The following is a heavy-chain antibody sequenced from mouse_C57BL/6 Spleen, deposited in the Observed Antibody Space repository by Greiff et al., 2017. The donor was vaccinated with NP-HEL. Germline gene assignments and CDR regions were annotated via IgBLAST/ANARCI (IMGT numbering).Heavy chain of an antibody. J-gene: IGHJ1*03. V-gene: IGHV1-82*01. CDR1: GYAFSSSW. CDR2: IYPGDGDT. Sequence: QVQLQQSGPELVKPGASVKISCKASGYAFSSSWMNWVKQRPGKGLEWIGRIYPGDGDTNYNGKFKGKATLTADESSSTAYMQLSSLTSEDSAVYFCARAATVVATRWYFDVWGTGTPVTVSS. CDR3: ARAATVVATRWYFDV. D-gene: IGHD1-1*01.